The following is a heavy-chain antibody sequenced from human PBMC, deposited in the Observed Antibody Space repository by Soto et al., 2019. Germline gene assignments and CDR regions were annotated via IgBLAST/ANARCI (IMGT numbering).Heavy chain of an antibody. J-gene: IGHJ4*02. CDR2: IIPIFGTA. CDR3: AIETRAAMGTKFDY. CDR1: GGTFSSYA. V-gene: IGHV1-69*13. D-gene: IGHD5-18*01. Sequence: SVKVSCKASGGTFSSYAISWVRQAPGQGLEWIGGIIPIFGTANYAQKFQGRVTITADESTSTAYMELSSLRSEDTAVYYCAIETRAAMGTKFDYWGQGTLVTVSS.